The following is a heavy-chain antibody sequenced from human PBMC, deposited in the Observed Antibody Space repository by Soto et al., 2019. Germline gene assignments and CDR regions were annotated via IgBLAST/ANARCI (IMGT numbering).Heavy chain of an antibody. CDR1: GGTFSSYS. Sequence: ASVKVSCKASGGTFSSYSISWVRQAPGQGLEWMGGIIPIFGTPNYAENFQDRVTIIADKSTSTAYMDLRSLRSEDTAVYYCATEVATPPDDYGLDVWGQGTTVTVSS. CDR3: ATEVATPPDDYGLDV. V-gene: IGHV1-69*06. D-gene: IGHD5-12*01. CDR2: IIPIFGTP. J-gene: IGHJ6*02.